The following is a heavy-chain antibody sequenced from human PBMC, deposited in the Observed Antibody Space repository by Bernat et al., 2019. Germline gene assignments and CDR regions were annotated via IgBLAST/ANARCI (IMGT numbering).Heavy chain of an antibody. D-gene: IGHD3-22*01. J-gene: IGHJ4*02. V-gene: IGHV3-64D*06. CDR3: VTGDDSGY. CDR1: GFTFSSYA. Sequence: EVQLVESGGGLVQPGGSLRLSCSGSGFTFSSYAMPWVRQAPGKGLEYASAISSKGTNRYYADSVKGRVTISRDNSKNTLYLQMSSLRAEDTAVYYWVTGDDSGYWGQGTLVTVPS. CDR2: ISSKGTNR.